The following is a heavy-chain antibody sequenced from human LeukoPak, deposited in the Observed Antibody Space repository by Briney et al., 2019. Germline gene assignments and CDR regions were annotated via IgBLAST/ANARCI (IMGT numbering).Heavy chain of an antibody. CDR1: GFSVFSNY. Sequence: GGSLRLSCAASGFSVFSNYMTWVRQAPGKGLEWVAVSYRRDTTFYADAVKGRFIISTDSSRKTVYLQMNSLRVDDAAMYYCARIYGNSTIADAFDIWGQGTMVIVSS. V-gene: IGHV3-53*01. CDR3: ARIYGNSTIADAFDI. D-gene: IGHD2-21*01. CDR2: SYRRDTT. J-gene: IGHJ3*02.